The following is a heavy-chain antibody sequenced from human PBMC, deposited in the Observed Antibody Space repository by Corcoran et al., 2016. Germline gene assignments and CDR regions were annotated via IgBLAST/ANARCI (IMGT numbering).Heavy chain of an antibody. CDR3: AREPRWYFDL. CDR2: INHSGST. CDR1: GGSFSGYY. V-gene: IGHV4-34*01. Sequence: QVQLQQWGAGLLKPSETLSLTCAVYGGSFSGYYWSWIRQPPGKGLEWIGEINHSGSTNYNPSLKSRVTISVDTSKNQFSLKLSSVTAADTAVYYCAREPRWYFDLWGRGTLVTVSS. J-gene: IGHJ2*01.